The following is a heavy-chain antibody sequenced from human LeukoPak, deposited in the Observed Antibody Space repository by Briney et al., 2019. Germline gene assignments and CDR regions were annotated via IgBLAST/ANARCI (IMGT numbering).Heavy chain of an antibody. CDR2: ISSKGSNI. Sequence: GGSLRLSCAASGFTFRIYEMNWVRQAPGKGLEGVSYISSKGSNIYYPDSVKGRFTISRDNAKNSLYLQMNSLRAEDTAVYYCARASGIAAATDYWGQGTLVTVSS. J-gene: IGHJ4*02. CDR3: ARASGIAAATDY. V-gene: IGHV3-48*03. D-gene: IGHD6-13*01. CDR1: GFTFRIYE.